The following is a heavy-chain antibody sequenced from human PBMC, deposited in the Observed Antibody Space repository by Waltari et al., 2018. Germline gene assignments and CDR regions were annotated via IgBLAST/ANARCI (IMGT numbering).Heavy chain of an antibody. V-gene: IGHV3-7*01. CDR2: IKEDGSKK. Sequence: VQLVESGVGLVKPGGSLRLSCAASGFTFSTYWMNWVRQAPGKGLEWVADIKEDGSKKHYAGSVKGRFTISRDNAKNSLFLQLNSLRVEDTAIYYCASFGYCADGVCYGDFWGQGTLVTVSS. J-gene: IGHJ4*01. D-gene: IGHD2-8*01. CDR1: GFTFSTYW. CDR3: ASFGYCADGVCYGDF.